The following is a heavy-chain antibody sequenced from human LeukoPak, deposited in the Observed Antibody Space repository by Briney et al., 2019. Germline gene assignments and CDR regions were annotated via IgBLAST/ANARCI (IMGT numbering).Heavy chain of an antibody. CDR2: IYYSGST. CDR1: GGSISSSSYY. Sequence: AETLSLTCTVSGGSISSSSYYGGWIRQPPGKGLEWIGSIYYSGSTYYNPSLKSRVTISVDTSKNQFSLKLSSVTAADTAVYYCARLSGWYPYYYYMDVWGKGTTVTVSS. V-gene: IGHV4-39*07. D-gene: IGHD6-19*01. CDR3: ARLSGWYPYYYYMDV. J-gene: IGHJ6*03.